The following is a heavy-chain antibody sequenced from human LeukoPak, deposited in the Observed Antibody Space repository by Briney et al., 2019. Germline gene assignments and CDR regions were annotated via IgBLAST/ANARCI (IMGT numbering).Heavy chain of an antibody. CDR2: IYSGGST. V-gene: IGHV3-53*01. Sequence: GGSLRLSCAASGFTVSSNYMSWVRQAPGKGLEWVSVIYSGGSTYYADSVKGRFTISRDNSKNTLYLQMNSLTTEDTAVYYCTRGPIQLWLHNGMDVWGQGTTVTVSS. J-gene: IGHJ6*02. D-gene: IGHD1-1*01. CDR1: GFTVSSNY. CDR3: TRGPIQLWLHNGMDV.